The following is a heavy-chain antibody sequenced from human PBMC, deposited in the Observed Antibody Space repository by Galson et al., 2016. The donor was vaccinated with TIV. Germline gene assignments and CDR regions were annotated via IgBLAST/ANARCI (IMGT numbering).Heavy chain of an antibody. CDR2: TYYRSKWYN. CDR3: ARATPSVFGVVMTLDY. V-gene: IGHV6-1*01. CDR1: GDSVSSDSAA. D-gene: IGHD3-3*01. Sequence: CAISGDSVSSDSAAWNWIRQSPLRGLEWLGRTYYRSKWYNDYAVAVKSRITITPDTSKNQFSLQLTSVTPEDTAVYYCARATPSVFGVVMTLDYWGQGTLVTVSS. J-gene: IGHJ4*02.